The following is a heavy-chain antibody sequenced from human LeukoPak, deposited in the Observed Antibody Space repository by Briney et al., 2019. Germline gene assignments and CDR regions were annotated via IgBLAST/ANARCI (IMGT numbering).Heavy chain of an antibody. Sequence: GGSLRLSCAASGFTFSNAWMSWVRQAPGKGLEWVSGISGSGGSTYYADSVKGRFTISRENSKNTLYLHMNSLRAEDTAVYYCATSLSAAGYWGQGTLVTVSS. CDR3: ATSLSAAGY. CDR2: ISGSGGST. V-gene: IGHV3-23*01. J-gene: IGHJ4*02. D-gene: IGHD6-13*01. CDR1: GFTFSNAW.